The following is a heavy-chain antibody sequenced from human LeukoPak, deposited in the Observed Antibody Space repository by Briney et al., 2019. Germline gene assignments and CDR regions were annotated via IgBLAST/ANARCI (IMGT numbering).Heavy chain of an antibody. V-gene: IGHV5-51*01. J-gene: IGHJ6*02. CDR1: GYSFTSYW. Sequence: GESLKISCKGSGYSFTSYWIGWVRQMPGKGLEWMGIIYPGDSDTRYSPSFQDQVTISADKSISTAYLQWSSLKASDTAMYYCARVAAAGPYYYYYGMDVWGQGTTVTVSS. D-gene: IGHD6-13*01. CDR2: IYPGDSDT. CDR3: ARVAAAGPYYYYYGMDV.